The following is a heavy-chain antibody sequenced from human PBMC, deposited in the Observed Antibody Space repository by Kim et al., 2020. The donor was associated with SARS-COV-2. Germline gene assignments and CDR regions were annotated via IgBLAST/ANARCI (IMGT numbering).Heavy chain of an antibody. Sequence: GGSLRLSCAASGFTFSSYSMNWVRQAPGKGLEWVSYISSSSTIYYADSVKGRFTISRDNAKNSLYLQMNSLRDEDTAVYYCARDPYYYDSSGYLEGAFD. V-gene: IGHV3-48*02. CDR1: GFTFSSYS. CDR3: ARDPYYYDSSGYLEGAFD. CDR2: ISSSSTI. D-gene: IGHD3-22*01. J-gene: IGHJ3*02.